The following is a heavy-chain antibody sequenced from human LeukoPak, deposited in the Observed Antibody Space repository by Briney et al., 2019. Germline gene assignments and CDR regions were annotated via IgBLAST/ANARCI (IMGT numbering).Heavy chain of an antibody. CDR1: GFTFSDYY. J-gene: IGHJ5*02. V-gene: IGHV3-11*06. CDR2: ISSSSSYI. D-gene: IGHD3-10*01. CDR3: AKDGSGYYGSGFGWFDP. Sequence: GGSLRLSCAASGFTFSDYYMSWIRQAPGKGLEWVSSISSSSSYIYYADSVKGRFTISRDNAKNSLYLQMNSLRAEDTAVYYCAKDGSGYYGSGFGWFDPWGQGTLVTVSS.